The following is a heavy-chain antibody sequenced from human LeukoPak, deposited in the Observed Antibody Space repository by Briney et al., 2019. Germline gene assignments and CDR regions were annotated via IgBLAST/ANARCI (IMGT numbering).Heavy chain of an antibody. V-gene: IGHV4-59*01. CDR1: GGSISSYY. CDR2: IYYSGST. J-gene: IGHJ4*02. D-gene: IGHD3-16*02. CDR3: ARGPIVGKRNYFDY. Sequence: PSETLSLTCTVSGGSISSYYWSWIRQPPGKGLEWIGYIYYSGSTNYNPSLKSRVTISVDTSKNQFSLKLSSVTAADTAVYYCARGPIVGKRNYFDYWGQGTLVTVSS.